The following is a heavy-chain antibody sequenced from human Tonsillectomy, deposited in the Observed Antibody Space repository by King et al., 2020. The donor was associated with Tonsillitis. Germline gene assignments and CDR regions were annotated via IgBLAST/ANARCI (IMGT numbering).Heavy chain of an antibody. CDR1: GGSISSGSYY. CDR2: IYTSGST. D-gene: IGHD1-1*01. V-gene: IGHV4-61*02. J-gene: IGHJ6*03. Sequence: QLQESGPGLVKPSQTLSLTCTVSGGSISSGSYYWTWIRQPAGKGLEWIGRIYTSGSTNYNPSLKSRVTMSVDTSKNQFSLKLSSVTAADTAVYYCARDVAATGPYYYYYYMDVWDKGTTVTVSS. CDR3: ARDVAATGPYYYYYYMDV.